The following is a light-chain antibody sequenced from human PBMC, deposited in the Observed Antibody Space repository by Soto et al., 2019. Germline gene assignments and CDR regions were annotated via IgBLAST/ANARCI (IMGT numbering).Light chain of an antibody. CDR2: DAS. CDR1: QSVGDY. Sequence: EIVLTQSPVTLSLSAGETATLSCRASQSVGDYLAWYQQKPGQAPRLLIYDASKRATGVPARFSGSGSGTDFTLSIISLETEDVAVYYCQQRSTWPLTFGGGTKVDSK. V-gene: IGKV3-11*01. J-gene: IGKJ4*01. CDR3: QQRSTWPLT.